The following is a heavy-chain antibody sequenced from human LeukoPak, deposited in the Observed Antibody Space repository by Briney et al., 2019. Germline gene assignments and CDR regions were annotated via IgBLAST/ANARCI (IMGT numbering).Heavy chain of an antibody. CDR3: ARRYYYNLGSFPFDF. D-gene: IGHD3-10*01. CDR2: IYYSGST. Sequence: SETLSLTCTVSGGSISSGGYYWNWIRQHPGKGLEWIGYIYYSGSTYYNPSLKSRVTISVDTSENQFSLRLSSVTAADTAVYYCARRYYYNLGSFPFDFWGQGTLVTVSS. V-gene: IGHV4-31*03. J-gene: IGHJ4*02. CDR1: GGSISSGGYY.